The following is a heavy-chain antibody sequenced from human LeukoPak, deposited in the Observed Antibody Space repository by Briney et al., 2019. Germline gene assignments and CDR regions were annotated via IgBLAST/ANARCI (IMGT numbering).Heavy chain of an antibody. J-gene: IGHJ4*02. CDR3: AREIRGVPLFYFDY. CDR2: MYAGGIT. CDR1: GGSLNNYY. V-gene: IGHV4-4*07. Sequence: KSSETLSLTCAVSGGSLNNYYWSWIRQPAGQGLEWIGRMYAGGITFYNPSLKSRVTMSLDTSKNSFSLRLSSVTAADTALYYCAREIRGVPLFYFDYWGQGILVTVSS. D-gene: IGHD3-10*01.